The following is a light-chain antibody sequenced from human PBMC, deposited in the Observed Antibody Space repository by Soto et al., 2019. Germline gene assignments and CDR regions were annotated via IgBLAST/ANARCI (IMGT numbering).Light chain of an antibody. CDR3: NLYTSSRTVV. J-gene: IGLJ2*01. V-gene: IGLV2-18*01. CDR1: SSDVGSYNR. CDR2: EVS. Sequence: QSALTQPPSVSGSPGQSVTISCTGTSSDVGSYNRVSWYQQPPGTAPKLMIYEVSNRPSGVPDRFSGSKSGNTASLTISGLQAEDEADYYCNLYTSSRTVVFGGGTKLTVL.